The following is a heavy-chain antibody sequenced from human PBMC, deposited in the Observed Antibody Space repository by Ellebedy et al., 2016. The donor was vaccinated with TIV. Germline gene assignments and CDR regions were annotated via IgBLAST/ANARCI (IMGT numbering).Heavy chain of an antibody. CDR2: IDPTDSST. Sequence: KVSCKGSGYSFTSYWISWVRQMPGKGLEWMGKIDPTDSSTIYSPSFQGHVTISADKSISTAYLQWSGLKASDTAIYYCTRRTNSGYDYWGQGTLVTVSS. CDR1: GYSFTSYW. D-gene: IGHD5-12*01. V-gene: IGHV5-10-1*01. CDR3: TRRTNSGYDY. J-gene: IGHJ4*02.